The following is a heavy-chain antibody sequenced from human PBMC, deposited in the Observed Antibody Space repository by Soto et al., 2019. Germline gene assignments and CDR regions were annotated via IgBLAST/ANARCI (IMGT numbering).Heavy chain of an antibody. CDR2: INWNSGSI. J-gene: IGHJ1*01. D-gene: IGHD6-13*01. Sequence: GGSLRLSCAASGFTFDDYAMHWVRQVPGKGLEWVSGINWNSGSIDYGDSVKGRFAISRDNAKTSLHLQMNSLSAEDTAFYYCVKDESINWYSGHFRHWGQGTLVTVSS. CDR1: GFTFDDYA. CDR3: VKDESINWYSGHFRH. V-gene: IGHV3-9*01.